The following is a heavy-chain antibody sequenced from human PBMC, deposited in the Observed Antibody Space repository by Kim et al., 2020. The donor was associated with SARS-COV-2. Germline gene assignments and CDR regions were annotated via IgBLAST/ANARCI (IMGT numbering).Heavy chain of an antibody. CDR3: ARSRDYGDYLDAFDI. D-gene: IGHD4-17*01. V-gene: IGHV4-39*01. Sequence: PSLKSRFTLSVDTSKNQFSLKLSSVTAADTAVYYCARSRDYGDYLDAFDIWGQGTMVTVSS. J-gene: IGHJ3*02.